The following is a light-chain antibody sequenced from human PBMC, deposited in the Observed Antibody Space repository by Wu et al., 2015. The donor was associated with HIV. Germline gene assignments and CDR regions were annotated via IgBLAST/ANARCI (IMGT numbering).Light chain of an antibody. CDR1: QGINNY. V-gene: IGKV1-27*01. CDR2: AAS. Sequence: DIQMTQSPASLSASVGDRVTITCRASQGINNYLAWFQQRPGKVPKPLIFAASTLQSGVPSRFSGSGSGTHFTLTISSLQPEDVATYYCQKYDSVPWTFGQGTKVEIK. J-gene: IGKJ1*01. CDR3: QKYDSVPWT.